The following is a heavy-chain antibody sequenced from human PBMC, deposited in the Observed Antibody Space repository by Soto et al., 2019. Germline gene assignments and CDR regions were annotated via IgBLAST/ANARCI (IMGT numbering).Heavy chain of an antibody. CDR1: GFTFSSYS. V-gene: IGHV3-23*01. J-gene: IGHJ4*02. CDR2: ISGRDDST. Sequence: EVQLSESGGGLVQPGGSLRLSCAASGFTFSSYSMGWVRQAPGKGLEWVSAISGRDDSTNYADSVRGRFTISRDNSQNTLYLQMSSLGAEDTAIYYCAKRARAYAGEFDNWGQGTLVTVSS. D-gene: IGHD7-27*01. CDR3: AKRARAYAGEFDN.